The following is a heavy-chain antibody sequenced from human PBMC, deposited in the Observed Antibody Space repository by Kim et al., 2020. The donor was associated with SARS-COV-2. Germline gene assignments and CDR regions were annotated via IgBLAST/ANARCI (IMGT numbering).Heavy chain of an antibody. V-gene: IGHV7-4-1*02. Sequence: AQGVTGRFVFSLDTSVSTAYLQISSLKAEDTAVYYCARDRVQQNYYGMDVWGQGTTVTVSS. CDR3: ARDRVQQNYYGMDV. D-gene: IGHD6-13*01. J-gene: IGHJ6*02.